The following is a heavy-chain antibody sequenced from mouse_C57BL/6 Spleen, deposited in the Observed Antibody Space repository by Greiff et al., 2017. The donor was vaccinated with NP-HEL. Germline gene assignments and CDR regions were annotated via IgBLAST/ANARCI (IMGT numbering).Heavy chain of an antibody. J-gene: IGHJ1*03. V-gene: IGHV7-3*01. CDR3: ARSTGWYFDV. Sequence: DVKLVESGGGLVQPGGSLSLSCAASGFTFTDYYMSWVRQPPGKALEWLGFIRNKANGYTTEYSASVKGRFTISRDNSQSILYLQMNALRAEDSATYYCARSTGWYFDVWGTGTTVTVSS. CDR1: GFTFTDYY. CDR2: IRNKANGYTT.